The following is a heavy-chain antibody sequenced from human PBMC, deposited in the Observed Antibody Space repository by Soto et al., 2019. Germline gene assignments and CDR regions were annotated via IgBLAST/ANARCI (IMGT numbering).Heavy chain of an antibody. D-gene: IGHD6-6*01. CDR2: ISGGGRTT. CDR3: AKWSSSIVARGDKAIDY. Sequence: GGSLRLSCGASGLTFSNFAMNWVRQAPGKGLEWISAISGGGRTTYYADSVKGRFIISRDNSKNTLYLQMNGLRAEDTAVYYCAKWSSSIVARGDKAIDYWGQGALVTVSS. CDR1: GLTFSNFA. V-gene: IGHV3-23*01. J-gene: IGHJ4*02.